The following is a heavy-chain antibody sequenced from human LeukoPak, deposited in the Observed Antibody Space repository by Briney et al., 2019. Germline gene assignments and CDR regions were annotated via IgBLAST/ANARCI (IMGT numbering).Heavy chain of an antibody. V-gene: IGHV3-48*01. Sequence: GGSLRLSCAASGFTFSSYSMNWVRQAPGKGLEWVSYISDSSSTIYYADSVRGRFTISRDNAKNSLYLQMNSLRAEDTAVYYCARDYYDGSGYYYGGYWGQGTLVTVSS. CDR1: GFTFSSYS. CDR2: ISDSSSTI. CDR3: ARDYYDGSGYYYGGY. D-gene: IGHD3-22*01. J-gene: IGHJ4*02.